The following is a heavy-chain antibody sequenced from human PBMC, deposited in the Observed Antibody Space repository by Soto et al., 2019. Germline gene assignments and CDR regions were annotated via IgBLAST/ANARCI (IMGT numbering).Heavy chain of an antibody. V-gene: IGHV4-30-4*01. D-gene: IGHD6-13*01. J-gene: IGHJ6*02. CDR1: GGSISSSSYY. CDR3: ARDRWQQLVPPSYYYGMDV. CDR2: IYYSGST. Sequence: SETLSLTCTVSGGSISSSSYYWSWIRQPPGKGLEWIGYIYYSGSTYYNPSLKSRVTISVDTSKNQFSLKLSSVTAADTAVYYCARDRWQQLVPPSYYYGMDVWGQGTTVTVSS.